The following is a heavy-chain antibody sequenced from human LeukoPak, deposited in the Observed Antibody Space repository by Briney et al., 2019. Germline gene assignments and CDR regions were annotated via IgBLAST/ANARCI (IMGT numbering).Heavy chain of an antibody. CDR3: AKGLIAVAGNFDY. Sequence: PGGSLRLSCAASGFTFSSYSMNWVRQAPGKGLEWVSSISSSSSYIYYADSVKGRFTISRDNAKNSLYLQMNSLRAEDTALYYCAKGLIAVAGNFDYWGQGTLVTVSS. CDR2: ISSSSSYI. J-gene: IGHJ4*02. V-gene: IGHV3-21*04. D-gene: IGHD6-19*01. CDR1: GFTFSSYS.